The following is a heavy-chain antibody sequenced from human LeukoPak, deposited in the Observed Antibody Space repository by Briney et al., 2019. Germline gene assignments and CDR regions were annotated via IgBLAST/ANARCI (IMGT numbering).Heavy chain of an antibody. CDR3: ARPYGSGSWTPPLFNY. CDR2: ISKDGRTE. J-gene: IGHJ4*02. Sequence: PGGPLRLSCAASGFRFSSYTMHWVRQAPGKGLEWVTFISKDGRTEDYTDSAKGRFTISRDNAKNSLYLQMNSLRAEDTAVYYCARPYGSGSWTPPLFNYWGQGTLVTVSS. V-gene: IGHV3-30*04. CDR1: GFRFSSYT. D-gene: IGHD3-10*01.